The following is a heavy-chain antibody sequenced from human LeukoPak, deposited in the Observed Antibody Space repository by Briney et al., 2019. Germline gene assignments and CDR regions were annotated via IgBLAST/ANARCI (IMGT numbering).Heavy chain of an antibody. CDR1: GFTFDDYA. D-gene: IGHD2-2*01. J-gene: IGHJ4*02. CDR2: ISWNSGSV. Sequence: GRSLRLSCAASGFTFDDYAMHWVRQAPGKGLEWVSGISWNSGSVGYADSVKGRFTISRDNAKNSLYLQMNSLRAEDTALYYCAKATEYCSSTSCYYYFDYWGQGTLVTVSS. CDR3: AKATEYCSSTSCYYYFDY. V-gene: IGHV3-9*01.